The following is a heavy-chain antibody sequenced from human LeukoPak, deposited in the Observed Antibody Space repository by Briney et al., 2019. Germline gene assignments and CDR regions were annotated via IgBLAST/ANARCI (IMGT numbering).Heavy chain of an antibody. CDR3: TRGRSFWFDP. J-gene: IGHJ5*02. CDR1: GYTISNYD. V-gene: IGHV1-8*01. CDR2: RNPKGGNT. D-gene: IGHD3-10*01. Sequence: ASVKVSCKASGYTISNYDINWVGQVTGQEVGWMGWRNPKGGNTGYARKFKDRVSMTSNSSINAAYMELTSLRIQDTAVYYCTRGRSFWFDPWGQGAIVTVFS.